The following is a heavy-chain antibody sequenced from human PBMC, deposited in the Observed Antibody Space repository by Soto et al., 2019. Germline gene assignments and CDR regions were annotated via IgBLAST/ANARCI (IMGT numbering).Heavy chain of an antibody. CDR2: IWYDGSNK. Sequence: GGSLRLSCAASGFTFSSYGMHWVRQAPGKGLEWVAVIWYDGSNKYYADSVKGRFTISRDNSKNTLYLQMNSLRAEDTAVYYCARGGYCSSASCFFSDAFDIWGQGTMVTVSS. CDR3: ARGGYCSSASCFFSDAFDI. D-gene: IGHD2-2*01. V-gene: IGHV3-33*01. J-gene: IGHJ3*02. CDR1: GFTFSSYG.